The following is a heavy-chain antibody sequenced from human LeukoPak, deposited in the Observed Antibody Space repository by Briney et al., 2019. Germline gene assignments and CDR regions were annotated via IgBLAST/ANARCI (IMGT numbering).Heavy chain of an antibody. V-gene: IGHV3-48*03. CDR2: ISTGGGNI. D-gene: IGHD3-22*01. CDR3: ARDRIQWLPLDY. Sequence: GGSLILSCAASGFTFSSFEMNWVRQAPGKGLEWVSYISTGGGNIYYADSVKGRFTISRDNAKNSLYLQMNSLRAEDTAVYYCARDRIQWLPLDYWGQGTLVTVSS. J-gene: IGHJ4*02. CDR1: GFTFSSFE.